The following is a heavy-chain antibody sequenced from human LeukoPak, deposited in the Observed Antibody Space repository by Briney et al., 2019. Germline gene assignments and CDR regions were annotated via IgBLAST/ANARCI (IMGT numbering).Heavy chain of an antibody. V-gene: IGHV1-69*13. D-gene: IGHD3-22*01. J-gene: IGHJ4*02. Sequence: SVKVSCKASGGTFSSYAISWVRQAPGQGLEWMGGIIPIFGTVNYAQKFQGRVTITADESTSTAYMELSSLRSEDTAVYYCGSARIPEYYDSSGYYGELDYWGQGTLVTVSS. CDR1: GGTFSSYA. CDR3: GSARIPEYYDSSGYYGELDY. CDR2: IIPIFGTV.